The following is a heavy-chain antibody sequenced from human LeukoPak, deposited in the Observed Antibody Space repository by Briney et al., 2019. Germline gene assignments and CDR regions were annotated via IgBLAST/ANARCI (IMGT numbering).Heavy chain of an antibody. D-gene: IGHD3-10*01. V-gene: IGHV1-2*02. Sequence: ASVKVSCKASGYTFTGYYINWVRQAPGQGLEWIGWINPNSGDTNYAQKFQDRVTMTRDTSISTAYIELNFLRCGDTAVFYCARGDYYGSPKVVAAWGQGTLVTVSS. CDR2: INPNSGDT. CDR1: GYTFTGYY. CDR3: ARGDYYGSPKVVAA. J-gene: IGHJ5*02.